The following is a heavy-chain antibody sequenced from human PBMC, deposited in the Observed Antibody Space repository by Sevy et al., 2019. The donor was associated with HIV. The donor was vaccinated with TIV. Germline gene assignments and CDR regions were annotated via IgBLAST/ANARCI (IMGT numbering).Heavy chain of an antibody. V-gene: IGHV3-33*01. CDR2: IWYDGSNK. D-gene: IGHD5-12*01. CDR3: ARDEGDGYNYIDY. CDR1: GFTFSSYG. Sequence: GGSLRLSCAASGFTFSSYGMHWVRQAPGKGLEWVAVIWYDGSNKYYADSVKGRFTISRDKSKNTQYLQMNSLRAEDTAVYYCARDEGDGYNYIDYWGQGTLVTVSS. J-gene: IGHJ4*02.